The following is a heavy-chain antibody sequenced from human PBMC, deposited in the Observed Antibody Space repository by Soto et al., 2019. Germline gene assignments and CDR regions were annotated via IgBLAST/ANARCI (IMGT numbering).Heavy chain of an antibody. Sequence: EVQLVESGGGLVQPGGSLRLSCAASGFTFSHYWMTWVRQAPGKGLEWVANMKEDGSEKNYVDSVKGRFTISRDNAKNSLYLQMNSRRAEDTAMYYCARGGSESDYGGQGTLVTVSS. CDR3: ARGGSESDY. CDR2: MKEDGSEK. D-gene: IGHD3-16*01. V-gene: IGHV3-7*01. J-gene: IGHJ4*02. CDR1: GFTFSHYW.